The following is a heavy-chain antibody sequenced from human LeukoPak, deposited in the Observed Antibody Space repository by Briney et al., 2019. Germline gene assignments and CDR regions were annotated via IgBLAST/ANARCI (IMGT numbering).Heavy chain of an antibody. CDR2: IYTSGST. J-gene: IGHJ4*02. Sequence: PSQTLSLTCTVSGGSISSGSYYWSWIRQPAGKGLEWIGRIYTSGSTNYNSSLKSRVTISVDTSKNQFSLKLSSVTAADTAVYYCARGGCSSTSCYWDYFDYWGQGTLVTVSS. D-gene: IGHD2-2*01. CDR1: GGSISSGSYY. CDR3: ARGGCSSTSCYWDYFDY. V-gene: IGHV4-61*02.